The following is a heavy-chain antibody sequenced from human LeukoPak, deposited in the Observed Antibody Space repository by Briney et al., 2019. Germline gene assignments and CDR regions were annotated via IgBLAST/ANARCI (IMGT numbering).Heavy chain of an antibody. CDR2: INPGDGDT. D-gene: IGHD2-21*02. J-gene: IGHJ6*02. V-gene: IGHV1-3*01. Sequence: ASVKVSCKASGYTFTNYAVHWVRQAPGQRPEWMGRINPGDGDTKYSQNFQGRVTFARDTSANTAFMELSSLRSEDAAVYYCARRGVTTRDSYYYAMHVWGQGTTVTVSS. CDR1: GYTFTNYA. CDR3: ARRGVTTRDSYYYAMHV.